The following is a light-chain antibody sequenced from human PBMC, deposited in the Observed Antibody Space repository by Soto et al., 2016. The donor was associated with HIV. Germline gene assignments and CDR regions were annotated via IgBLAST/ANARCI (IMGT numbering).Light chain of an antibody. CDR2: DDY. CDR3: QVWNTGTQYWV. J-gene: IGLJ3*02. CDR1: NIGDNN. Sequence: SYVLTQPPSVSVAPGKTASISCGGNNIGDNNMHWYQQKPGQAPVLVVYDDYVRPSGIPERFSGSNSGNTATLVINDVEVGDEADYYCQVWNTGTQYWVFGGGTKLTVL. V-gene: IGLV3-21*03.